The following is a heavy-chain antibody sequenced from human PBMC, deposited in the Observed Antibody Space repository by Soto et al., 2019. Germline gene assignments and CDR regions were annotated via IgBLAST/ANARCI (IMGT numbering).Heavy chain of an antibody. J-gene: IGHJ4*02. CDR2: IVVGSCNT. V-gene: IGHV1-58*01. CDR3: AAGPGVSERFDY. Sequence: SXKVSFKASGFTXSSSAVQLVRQARGQRLEWIGWIVVGSCNTNYAQKFQERVTITRYMYTSTAYMEMSSMRSEDTAVYYCAAGPGVSERFDYWGQGTLVTVSS. CDR1: GFTXSSSA. D-gene: IGHD3-10*01.